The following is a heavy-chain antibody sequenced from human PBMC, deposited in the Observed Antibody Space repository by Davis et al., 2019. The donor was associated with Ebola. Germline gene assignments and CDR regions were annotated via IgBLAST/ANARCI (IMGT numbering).Heavy chain of an antibody. Sequence: GESLKISCAASGFNFKDYVMSWVRQAPGKGLEWVSGIRAGGDTTYYADSVKGRFTISRDNSKNTLYLQMNSLRAEDTAVYYCARERYYYDSNGYYPRSAFDIWGQGTMVTVSS. V-gene: IGHV3-23*01. CDR2: IRAGGDTT. J-gene: IGHJ3*02. CDR3: ARERYYYDSNGYYPRSAFDI. CDR1: GFNFKDYV. D-gene: IGHD3-22*01.